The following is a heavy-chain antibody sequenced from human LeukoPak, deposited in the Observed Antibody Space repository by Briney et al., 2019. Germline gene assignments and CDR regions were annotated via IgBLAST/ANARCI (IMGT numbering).Heavy chain of an antibody. CDR2: ICGSVSGSGDCT. V-gene: IGHV3-23*01. D-gene: IGHD4-17*01. J-gene: IGHJ4*02. Sequence: GGSLRLSCAASGFSFGSYAMSWVRQAAGKGLEWVSEICGSVSGSGDCTHYADSVKGRFTISRDNSKNTLYLQMNSLRAEDTAVYYCAKGKYYGDPRLYFDYWAREPWSPSPQ. CDR1: GFSFGSYA. CDR3: AKGKYYGDPRLYFDY.